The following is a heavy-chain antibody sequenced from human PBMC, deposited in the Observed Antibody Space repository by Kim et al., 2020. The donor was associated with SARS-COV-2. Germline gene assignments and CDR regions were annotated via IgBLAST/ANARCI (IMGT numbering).Heavy chain of an antibody. J-gene: IGHJ5*01. D-gene: IGHD2-15*01. CDR2: IKSNGSEL. CDR3: ASVGGAAHAAGSYSSDS. V-gene: IGHV3-7*01. Sequence: GGSLRLSCAASGFTSSNYRMSWVRQAPGKGLEWVAFIKSNGSELYYADSARGRFTISRDNDKNSLLLQMHSLRAEATATSYCASVGGAAHAAGSYSSDS. CDR1: GFTSSNYR.